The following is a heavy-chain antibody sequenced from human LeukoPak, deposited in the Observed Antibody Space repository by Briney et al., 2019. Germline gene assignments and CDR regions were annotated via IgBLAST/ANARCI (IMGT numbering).Heavy chain of an antibody. D-gene: IGHD1-14*01. V-gene: IGHV3-23*01. CDR1: GFTFSSYS. J-gene: IGHJ4*02. Sequence: SGGSLRLSCAASGFTFSSYSMNWGRQAPGKGLECVSGISKRGDSTYYADAVKGRFTISRDDSKNTLYLQMNSLRTEDAALYYCARAGTVSWFPYWGQGTLVTVSS. CDR2: ISKRGDST. CDR3: ARAGTVSWFPY.